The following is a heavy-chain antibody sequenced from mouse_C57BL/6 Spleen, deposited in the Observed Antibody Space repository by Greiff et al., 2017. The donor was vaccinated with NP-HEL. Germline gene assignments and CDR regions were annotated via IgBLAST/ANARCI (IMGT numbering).Heavy chain of an antibody. D-gene: IGHD1-1*01. CDR3: ARANPSDYDGSCPFDY. CDR2: IYPGSGST. Sequence: QVQLQQPGAELVKPGASVKMSCKASGYTFTSYWITWVKQRPGQGLEWIGDIYPGSGSTNYNEKFKRKATLTVDTSSSTAYMELRSLTSEDSAVFDCARANPSDYDGSCPFDYWGQGTTLTVSS. J-gene: IGHJ2*01. CDR1: GYTFTSYW. V-gene: IGHV1-55*01.